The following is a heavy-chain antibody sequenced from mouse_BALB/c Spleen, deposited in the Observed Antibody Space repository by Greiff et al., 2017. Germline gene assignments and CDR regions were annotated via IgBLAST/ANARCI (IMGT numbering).Heavy chain of an antibody. Sequence: EVKLMESGPGLVKPSQSLSLTCTVTGYSITSDYAWNWIRQFPGNKLEWMGYISYSGSTSYNPSLKSRISITRDTSKNQFFLQLNSVTTEDTATYYCARWGTARALFAYWGQGTLVTVSA. CDR3: ARWGTARALFAY. CDR2: ISYSGST. J-gene: IGHJ3*01. V-gene: IGHV3-2*02. D-gene: IGHD3-2*01. CDR1: GYSITSDYA.